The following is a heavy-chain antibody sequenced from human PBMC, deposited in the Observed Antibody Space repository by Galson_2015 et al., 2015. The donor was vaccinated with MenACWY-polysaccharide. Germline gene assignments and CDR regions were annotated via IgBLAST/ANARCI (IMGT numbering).Heavy chain of an antibody. J-gene: IGHJ3*02. Sequence: SLRLSCAASGFTFSSYGMHWVRQAPGKGLEWVADISYDGSNKYYADSVKGRFTISRDNSKNTLYLQMNSLRAEDTAVYYCEKDGRGETDALDIWGQGTMVTVSS. CDR1: GFTFSSYG. CDR2: ISYDGSNK. V-gene: IGHV3-30*18. D-gene: IGHD2-21*01. CDR3: EKDGRGETDALDI.